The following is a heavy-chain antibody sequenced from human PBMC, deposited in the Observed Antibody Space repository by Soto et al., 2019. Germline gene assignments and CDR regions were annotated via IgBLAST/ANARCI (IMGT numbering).Heavy chain of an antibody. J-gene: IGHJ6*02. CDR3: ASGYYDFWSGYYGSYYYGMAV. CDR1: GFTVSSNY. CDR2: IYSGGST. D-gene: IGHD3-3*01. V-gene: IGHV3-53*02. Sequence: EVQLVETGGGLIQPGGSLRLSCAASGFTVSSNYMSWVRQAPGKGLEWVSVIYSGGSTYYADSVKGRFTSSRDNSKNTLYLQMNRLRAEDTAVYYCASGYYDFWSGYYGSYYYGMAVWGQGTTVTVSS.